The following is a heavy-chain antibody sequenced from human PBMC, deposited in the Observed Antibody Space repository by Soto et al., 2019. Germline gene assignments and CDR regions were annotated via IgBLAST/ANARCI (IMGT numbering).Heavy chain of an antibody. V-gene: IGHV3-23*01. CDR3: ARGASGYISSWYYFDY. J-gene: IGHJ4*02. D-gene: IGHD6-13*01. CDR1: GFTFTDYA. Sequence: GGSLRLSCAASGFTFTDYALSWVRQAPGKGLEWVATISGIGGSTYLADSVKGRLSISRDNSKNTVSLLMNSLRAEDTAVYFCARGASGYISSWYYFDYWGRGTLVTVSS. CDR2: ISGIGGST.